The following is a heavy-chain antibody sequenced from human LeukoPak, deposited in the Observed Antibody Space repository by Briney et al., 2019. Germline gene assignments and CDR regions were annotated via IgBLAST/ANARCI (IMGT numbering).Heavy chain of an antibody. J-gene: IGHJ1*01. Sequence: GRSLRLSCAASGFSFNTYAMSWVRQAPGKELEWVSAISNTGGSTYYADSVKGRFTISRDKSKNTLSLQMNSLRAEDTAVYYCAQQVGYCSSGSCYFTYWGQGTPVTVSS. CDR3: AQQVGYCSSGSCYFTY. CDR2: ISNTGGST. CDR1: GFSFNTYA. V-gene: IGHV3-23*01. D-gene: IGHD2-15*01.